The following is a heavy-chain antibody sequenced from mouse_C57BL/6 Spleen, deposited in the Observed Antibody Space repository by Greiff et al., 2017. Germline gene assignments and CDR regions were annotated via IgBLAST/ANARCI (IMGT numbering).Heavy chain of an antibody. CDR1: GYAFSSSW. V-gene: IGHV1-82*01. J-gene: IGHJ1*03. CDR2: IYPGDGDT. D-gene: IGHD1-1*01. Sequence: VQLQQSGPELVKPGASVKISCKASGYAFSSSWMNWVKQRPGKGLEWIGRIYPGDGDTNYNGKFKGKATLTADKSSSTAYMQLSSLTSEDSAVYFCARFYYGSSYCDVWGTGTTVTVSS. CDR3: ARFYYGSSYCDV.